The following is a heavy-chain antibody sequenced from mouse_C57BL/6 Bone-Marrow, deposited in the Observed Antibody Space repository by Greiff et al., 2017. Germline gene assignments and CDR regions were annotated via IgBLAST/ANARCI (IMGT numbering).Heavy chain of an antibody. CDR1: GYSITSGYY. Sequence: EVKLEESGPGLVKPSQSLSLTCSVTGYSITSGYYWNWIRQFPGNKLEWMGYIRYGGSNNYNPSLKNRISITRDTSKNQFFLKFNSVTTEDTATYSCAREYYGSDWYFDVWGTGTTVTVSS. CDR3: AREYYGSDWYFDV. CDR2: IRYGGSN. D-gene: IGHD1-1*01. J-gene: IGHJ1*03. V-gene: IGHV3-6*01.